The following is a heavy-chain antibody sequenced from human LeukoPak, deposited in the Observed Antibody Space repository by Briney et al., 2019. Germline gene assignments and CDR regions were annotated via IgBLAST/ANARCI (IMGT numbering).Heavy chain of an antibody. V-gene: IGHV3-11*01. CDR2: ISSSGSTI. CDR3: AGSSGPYDAFDI. J-gene: IGHJ3*02. D-gene: IGHD3-22*01. Sequence: IRQAXXXXXXWVSYISSSGSTIYYADSVKGRFTISRDNAKNSLYLQMNSLRAEDTAVYYCAGSSGPYDAFDIWGQGTMVTVSS.